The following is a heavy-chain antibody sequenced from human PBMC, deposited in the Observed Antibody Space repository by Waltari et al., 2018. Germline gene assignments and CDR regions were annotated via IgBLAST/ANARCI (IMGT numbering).Heavy chain of an antibody. J-gene: IGHJ6*03. D-gene: IGHD3-9*01. CDR1: GYTFTDRY. Sequence: EVQLVQSGAEVKKPGATVKISCKTSGYTFTDRYMPWVQQAPGKGLEWMGRVDAENGETIYAEKFQGRLTITADTSIDTVYMELSSLSSEDTAVYYCSLVGILTSYYHVDYYFYMDVWGKGTSVTVSS. V-gene: IGHV1-69-2*01. CDR3: SLVGILTSYYHVDYYFYMDV. CDR2: VDAENGET.